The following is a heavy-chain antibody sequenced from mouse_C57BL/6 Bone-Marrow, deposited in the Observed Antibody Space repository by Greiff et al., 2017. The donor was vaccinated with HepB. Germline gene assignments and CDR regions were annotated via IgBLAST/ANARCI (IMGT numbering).Heavy chain of an antibody. CDR1: GYTFTSYW. CDR3: AREDYYAMDY. CDR2: IDPSDSYT. V-gene: IGHV1-69*01. Sequence: QVQLQQPGAELVMPGASVKLSCKASGYTFTSYWMHWVKQRPGQGLEWIGEIDPSDSYTNYNQKFKGKSTLTVDKSSSTAYTQLSSLTSEDSAVYYCAREDYYAMDYWGQGTSVTVSS. J-gene: IGHJ4*01.